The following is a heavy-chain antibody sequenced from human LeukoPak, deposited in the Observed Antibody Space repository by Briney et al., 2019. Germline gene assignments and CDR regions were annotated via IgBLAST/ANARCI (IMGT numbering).Heavy chain of an antibody. Sequence: GSLRLSCAASGFTFSSYGIHWVRQAPGKGLEWVAAISNHGSNEHYADSVKGRFTISRDNSKNTLYLQMNSLRGEDTAVYYCVKDDFDLGYCSGGSCLYGLDVWGQGTTVTVSS. D-gene: IGHD2-15*01. CDR2: ISNHGSNE. V-gene: IGHV3-30*18. CDR1: GFTFSSYG. CDR3: VKDDFDLGYCSGGSCLYGLDV. J-gene: IGHJ6*02.